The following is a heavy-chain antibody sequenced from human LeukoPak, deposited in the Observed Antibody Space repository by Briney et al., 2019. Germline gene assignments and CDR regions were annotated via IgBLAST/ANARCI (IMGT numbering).Heavy chain of an antibody. CDR1: GGSISSYY. Sequence: SETLSLTCTVSGGSISSYYWSWIRQPPGKGLEWIGYIYYSGSTNYNPSLKTRATISVDTSKNQFSLKLSSVTAADTAVYYCARVPRGSPVYYFDYWGQGTLVTVSS. V-gene: IGHV4-59*01. CDR2: IYYSGST. D-gene: IGHD6-6*01. CDR3: ARVPRGSPVYYFDY. J-gene: IGHJ4*02.